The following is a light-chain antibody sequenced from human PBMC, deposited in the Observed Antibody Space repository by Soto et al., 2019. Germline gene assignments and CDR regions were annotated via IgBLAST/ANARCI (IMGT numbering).Light chain of an antibody. CDR1: SGYSNYK. CDR3: GADHGSGSNFVSWV. V-gene: IGLV9-49*01. CDR2: VGTGGIVG. Sequence: QSVLTQPPSASASLGASVTLTCTLSSGYSNYKVDWYQQRPGKDPRFVMRVGTGGIVGSKGDGIPDRFSVLGSGLNRYLTIKNIQEEDESDYHCGADHGSGSNFVSWVFGGGTKVTVL. J-gene: IGLJ3*02.